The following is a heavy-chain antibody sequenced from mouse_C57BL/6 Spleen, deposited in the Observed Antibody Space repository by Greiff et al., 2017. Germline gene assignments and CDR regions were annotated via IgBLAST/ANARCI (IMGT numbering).Heavy chain of an antibody. CDR2: IDPEDGET. Sequence: EVQLQQSGAELVKPGASVKLSCTASGFNIKDYYMHWVKQRTEQGLEWIGRIDPEDGETKYAPKFQGKDTITADTSSTTAYLQLSSLTSEDTAVYYCARADDYVDLAYWGQGTLVTVSA. V-gene: IGHV14-2*01. D-gene: IGHD2-4*01. CDR3: ARADDYVDLAY. J-gene: IGHJ3*01. CDR1: GFNIKDYY.